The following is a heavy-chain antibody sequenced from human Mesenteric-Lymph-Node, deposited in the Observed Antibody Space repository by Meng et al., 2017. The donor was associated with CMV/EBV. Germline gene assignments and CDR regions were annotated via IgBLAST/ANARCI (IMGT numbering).Heavy chain of an antibody. CDR3: AKVSLGVNWIDP. Sequence: GESLKISCAASGFTFSSYEMNWVRQAPGKGLGWVSYISSSGSTIYYADSVKGRFTISRDNSKNTLYLQVNTLRAEDTAVYYCAKVSLGVNWIDPWGQGTLVTVSS. J-gene: IGHJ5*02. CDR1: GFTFSSYE. CDR2: ISSSGSTI. V-gene: IGHV3-48*03.